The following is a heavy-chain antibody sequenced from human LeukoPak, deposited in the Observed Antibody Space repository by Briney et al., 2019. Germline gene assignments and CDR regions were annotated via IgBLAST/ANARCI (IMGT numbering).Heavy chain of an antibody. J-gene: IGHJ6*03. CDR2: IIPIFGSA. D-gene: IGHD4-17*01. CDR1: GGTFISYA. V-gene: IGHV1-69*01. CDR3: ARDVSLRENYYYYMDV. Sequence: GASVKVSCKTSGGTFISYAISWVRQAPGQGLEWMGGIIPIFGSANYAQKFLGRVTTTAAESTITAYMELSSLRSEDTAVYYCARDVSLRENYYYYMDVWGKGTTVTVFS.